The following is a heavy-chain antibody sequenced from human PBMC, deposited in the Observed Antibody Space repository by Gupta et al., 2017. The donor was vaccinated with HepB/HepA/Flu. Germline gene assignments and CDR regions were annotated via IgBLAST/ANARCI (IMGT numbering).Heavy chain of an antibody. CDR1: GWSFRAYY. CDR2: INYSGST. D-gene: IGHD6-13*01. J-gene: IGHJ6*03. CDR3: ARGRLAEATFSKAYYMDV. V-gene: IGHV4-34*01. Sequence: QVQLQQWGAGLLQPSATLSLTCAVYGWSFRAYYWRWRWLRQPPGKGLEWIGEINYSGSTNYNPSLKSRVTISVDTSKNQFSLRLSSVTAADTAVYYCARGRLAEATFSKAYYMDVWGKGTTVTVSS.